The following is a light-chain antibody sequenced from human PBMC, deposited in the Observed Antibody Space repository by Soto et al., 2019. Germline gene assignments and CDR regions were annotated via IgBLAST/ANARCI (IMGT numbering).Light chain of an antibody. CDR1: SSDVGSYNL. J-gene: IGLJ1*01. V-gene: IGLV2-23*01. CDR3: CSFARGSSYV. Sequence: QSVLTQPACVSGSPGQSITISCTGTSSDVGSYNLVSWYQQHPGKAPKLIISEGSERPSGVSTRFSGSKSGNTASLTISGLQAEDEADYYCCSFARGSSYVFGTGTKVTVL. CDR2: EGS.